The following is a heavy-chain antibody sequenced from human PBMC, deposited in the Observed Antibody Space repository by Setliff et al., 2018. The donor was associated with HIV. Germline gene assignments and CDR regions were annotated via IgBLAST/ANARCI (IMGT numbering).Heavy chain of an antibody. Sequence: SETLSLTCTVSGGSISTFYWSWIRQPPGKGLEWIGYIYTGGSTNYNPSLKSRVTMSVDTSKNQFSLKVTSVTAADTAVYYCARDLYAGRAFDIWGQGTMVTVSS. V-gene: IGHV4-4*09. CDR2: IYTGGST. D-gene: IGHD4-17*01. CDR3: ARDLYAGRAFDI. CDR1: GGSISTFY. J-gene: IGHJ3*02.